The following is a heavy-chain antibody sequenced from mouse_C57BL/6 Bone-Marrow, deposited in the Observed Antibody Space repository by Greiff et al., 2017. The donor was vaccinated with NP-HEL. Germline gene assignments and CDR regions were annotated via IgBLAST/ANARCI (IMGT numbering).Heavy chain of an antibody. D-gene: IGHD1-1*01. J-gene: IGHJ3*01. CDR3: ARHEEGGETVVAPRFAY. V-gene: IGHV1-62-2*01. CDR2: FYPGSGSI. Sequence: QVQLKESGAELVKPGASVKLSCKASGYTFTEYTIHWVKQRSGQGLEWIGWFYPGSGSIKYNEKFKDKATLTADKSSSTVYMELSRLTSEDSAVYFCARHEEGGETVVAPRFAYWGQGTLVTVSA. CDR1: GYTFTEYT.